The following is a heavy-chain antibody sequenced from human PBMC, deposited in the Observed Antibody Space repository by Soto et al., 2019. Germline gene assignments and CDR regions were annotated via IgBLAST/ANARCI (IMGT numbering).Heavy chain of an antibody. CDR2: INPNSGGT. D-gene: IGHD6-25*01. V-gene: IGHV1-2*04. CDR1: GYTFTGYY. CDR3: AITSSARRYAFDI. J-gene: IGHJ3*02. Sequence: ASVKVSCKASGYTFTGYYMHWVRQAPGQGLEWMGWINPNSGGTNYAQKFQGWVTMTRDTSISTAYMELSRLRSDDTAVYYCAITSSARRYAFDIWGQGTMVTVS.